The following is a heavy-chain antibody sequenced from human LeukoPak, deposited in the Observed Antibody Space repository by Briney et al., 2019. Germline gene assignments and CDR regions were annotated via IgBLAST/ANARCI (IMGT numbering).Heavy chain of an antibody. Sequence: SVKVSCKASGGTFSSYAISWVRQAPGQGLEWMGGIIPIFGTANYAQKFQGRVTITTDESTSTAYMELSSLRSEDTAVYYCAEGGYSYGYGTSYYHYMDVWGKGTTVTVSS. CDR3: AEGGYSYGYGTSYYHYMDV. J-gene: IGHJ6*03. CDR2: IIPIFGTA. CDR1: GGTFSSYA. D-gene: IGHD5-18*01. V-gene: IGHV1-69*05.